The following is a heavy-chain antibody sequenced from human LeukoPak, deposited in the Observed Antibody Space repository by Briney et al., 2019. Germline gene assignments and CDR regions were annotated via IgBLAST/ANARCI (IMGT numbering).Heavy chain of an antibody. Sequence: SETLSLTCTVSGGSISCGGYYWSWIRQHPGKGLEWIGYIYYSGSTYYNPSLKSRVTISVDTSKNQFSLKLSSVIAADTAVYYCAREVDYYYYGMDVWGQGTTVTVSS. D-gene: IGHD2-2*01. CDR2: IYYSGST. J-gene: IGHJ6*02. V-gene: IGHV4-31*03. CDR3: AREVDYYYYGMDV. CDR1: GGSISCGGYY.